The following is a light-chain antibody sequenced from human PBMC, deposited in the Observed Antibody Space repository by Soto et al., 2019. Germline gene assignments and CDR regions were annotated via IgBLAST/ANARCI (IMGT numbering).Light chain of an antibody. CDR2: GAS. V-gene: IGKV3-20*01. Sequence: EIVLTQSPGTLSLSPGERATLSCRASQSVSSSYLAWYQQKPGQAPRLLIYGASSRATGIPDRFSGSGSGTDLTLTISRLEPEDFAVYYCQQYGSSRTFGQGTKLEIK. J-gene: IGKJ1*01. CDR1: QSVSSSY. CDR3: QQYGSSRT.